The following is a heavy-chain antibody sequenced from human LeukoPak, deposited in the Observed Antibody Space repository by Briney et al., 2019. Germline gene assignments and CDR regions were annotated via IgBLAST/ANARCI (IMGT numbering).Heavy chain of an antibody. J-gene: IGHJ4*02. CDR1: GFTFRNYW. CDR2: TKPDGSAE. V-gene: IGHV3-7*01. CDR3: ARDGGSNTNFDY. D-gene: IGHD2-15*01. Sequence: GGSLRLSCAASGFTFRNYWMGWVRQAPGKGLERVANTKPDGSAEYYADSVRGRFTTSRDNANNFLYLQMNRLRAEDTAVYYCARDGGSNTNFDYWGQGTLVTVSA.